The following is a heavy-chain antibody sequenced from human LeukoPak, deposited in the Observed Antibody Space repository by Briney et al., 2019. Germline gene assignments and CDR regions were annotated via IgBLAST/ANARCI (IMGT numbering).Heavy chain of an antibody. Sequence: SGGSLRLSCAASGFTFSSYSMNWVRQAPGKGLEWVSSISSSSSYIYYADSVKGRFTISRDNAKNSLYLQMNSLRAEDTAVYYCARDSVTTGTARRFDYWGQGTLVTVSS. CDR3: ARDSVTTGTARRFDY. J-gene: IGHJ4*02. CDR1: GFTFSSYS. CDR2: ISSSSSYI. D-gene: IGHD5-18*01. V-gene: IGHV3-21*01.